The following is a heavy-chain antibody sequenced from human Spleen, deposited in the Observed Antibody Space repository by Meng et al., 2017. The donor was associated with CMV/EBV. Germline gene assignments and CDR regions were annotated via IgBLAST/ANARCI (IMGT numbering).Heavy chain of an antibody. V-gene: IGHV1-2*02. CDR3: ARGVSSGWYRHYFDY. D-gene: IGHD6-19*01. J-gene: IGHJ4*02. CDR1: GYTFTGYY. Sequence: GQRVQSGAEVKKPWASWKVSCKASGYTFTGYYMHWVRQAPGQGLEWMGWINPNSGGTNYAQKFQGRVTMTRDTSISTAYMELSRLRSDDTAVYYCARGVSSGWYRHYFDYWGQGTLVTVSS. CDR2: INPNSGGT.